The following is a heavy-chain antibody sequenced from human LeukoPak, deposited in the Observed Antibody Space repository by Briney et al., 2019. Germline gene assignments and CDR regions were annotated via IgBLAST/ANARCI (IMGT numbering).Heavy chain of an antibody. D-gene: IGHD6-19*01. CDR3: ARSGWSPDYYYYYMDV. Sequence: ASVKVSCKASGYTFTSYDINWVRQATGQGLEWMGWMNPNSGNTGYAQKFQGRVTMTRNTSISTAYMELSSLRSEDTAVYYCARSGWSPDYYYYYMDVWGKGTTVTVS. CDR1: GYTFTSYD. V-gene: IGHV1-8*01. J-gene: IGHJ6*03. CDR2: MNPNSGNT.